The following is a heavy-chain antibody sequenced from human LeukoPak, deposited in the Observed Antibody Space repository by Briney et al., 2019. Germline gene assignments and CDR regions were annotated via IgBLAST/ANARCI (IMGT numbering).Heavy chain of an antibody. J-gene: IGHJ4*02. Sequence: QPGGSLRLSCTLSGLIFGDYPIRWARQAPGRGLEWVGYMTTKVHRGTTGFVAYVKGRFTVSRDDSRSVAYLQMNGLKTEDTAVYYCTRKRCPSGVCPLEYWGQGTLVTVSS. CDR1: GLIFGDYP. CDR2: MTTKVHRGTT. D-gene: IGHD2-8*01. V-gene: IGHV3-49*04. CDR3: TRKRCPSGVCPLEY.